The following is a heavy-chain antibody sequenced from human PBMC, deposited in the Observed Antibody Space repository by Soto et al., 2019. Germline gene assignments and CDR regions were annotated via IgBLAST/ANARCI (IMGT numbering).Heavy chain of an antibody. D-gene: IGHD6-13*01. Sequence: PWETLSLTCTVSGGSFSSYYWSWIRQPPGKGLEWIGYIYYSGSTNYNPSLKSRVTMSVDTSKNQFSLKLSSVTAADTAVYYCARALGYSSSRYPMNWFDPWGQGTLVTVS. CDR1: GGSFSSYY. CDR3: ARALGYSSSRYPMNWFDP. CDR2: IYYSGST. V-gene: IGHV4-59*01. J-gene: IGHJ5*01.